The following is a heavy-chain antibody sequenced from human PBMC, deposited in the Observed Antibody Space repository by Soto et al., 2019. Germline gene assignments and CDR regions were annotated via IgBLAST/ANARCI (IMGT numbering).Heavy chain of an antibody. J-gene: IGHJ4*02. CDR3: ARIGYSSSSLDY. D-gene: IGHD6-6*01. CDR2: ISSGGST. Sequence: GGSLRLSCAASGFTVSSNYMSWVRQAPGKGLEWVSVISSGGSTHYADSVKGRFTISRDNSKNTLYLQMNSLRAEDTAVYYCARIGYSSSSLDYWGLGTLVTVSS. V-gene: IGHV3-53*01. CDR1: GFTVSSNY.